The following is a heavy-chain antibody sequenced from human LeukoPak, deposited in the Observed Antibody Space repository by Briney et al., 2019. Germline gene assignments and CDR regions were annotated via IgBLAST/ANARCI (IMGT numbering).Heavy chain of an antibody. Sequence: GRSLRLSCVASGFTFSSYGMQWVRQAPGKGLEWVAVISYDGSNKYFADSVKGRFTISRDNSKNTLYLQMNSLRAEDTAVYYCAKDREIVSAAGTIGYWGQGTLVTVSS. V-gene: IGHV3-30*18. CDR1: GFTFSSYG. CDR3: AKDREIVSAAGTIGY. D-gene: IGHD6-13*01. CDR2: ISYDGSNK. J-gene: IGHJ4*02.